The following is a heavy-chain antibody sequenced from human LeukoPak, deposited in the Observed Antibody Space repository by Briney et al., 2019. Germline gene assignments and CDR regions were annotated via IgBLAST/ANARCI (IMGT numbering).Heavy chain of an antibody. D-gene: IGHD6-13*01. Sequence: PSETLSLTCTVSGGSISSYYWSWIRQPPGKGLEWIGNIYYSGSTNYNPSLESRVTISVDTSKSQFSLKLNSVTAADTAVYYCARVTYSSSWPTFDYWGQGTVDTVSS. J-gene: IGHJ4*02. CDR3: ARVTYSSSWPTFDY. V-gene: IGHV4-59*01. CDR1: GGSISSYY. CDR2: IYYSGST.